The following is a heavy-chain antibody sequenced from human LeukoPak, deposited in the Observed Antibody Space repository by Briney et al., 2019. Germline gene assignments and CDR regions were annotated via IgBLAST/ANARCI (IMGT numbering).Heavy chain of an antibody. CDR1: GGSISSYY. CDR2: INYSGST. Sequence: SETLSLTCTVSGGSISSYYWSWIRQPPGKELEWIGYINYSGSTNYNPSLMSRVTISVDTSKNQFSLKLSSVTAADTAVYYCARLVGATGGSYYYHYYMDVWGKGTTVTVSS. J-gene: IGHJ6*03. D-gene: IGHD1-26*01. CDR3: ARLVGATGGSYYYHYYMDV. V-gene: IGHV4-59*01.